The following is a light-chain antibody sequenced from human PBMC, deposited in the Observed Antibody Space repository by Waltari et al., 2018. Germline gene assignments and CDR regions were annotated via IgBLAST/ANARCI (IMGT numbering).Light chain of an antibody. J-gene: IGKJ4*01. V-gene: IGKV1-39*01. Sequence: DIHMTHSPSSLSASVGDRVTITCRASQFINRYLNWYQQKPGRAPKLVIYAASTLQVGVPSRFHGSGFGTEFTLTINNLQPDDFATYYCQQSFSSPLTFGGGA. CDR3: QQSFSSPLT. CDR2: AAS. CDR1: QFINRY.